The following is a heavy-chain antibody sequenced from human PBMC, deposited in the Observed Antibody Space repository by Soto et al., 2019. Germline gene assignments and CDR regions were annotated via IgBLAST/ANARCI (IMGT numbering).Heavy chain of an antibody. CDR1: GFTFSTYD. Sequence: GGSLRLSCAASGFTFSTYDMHWARQATGKGLEWVSALGSADDPYYLASVKGRFTISRENAKNSLYLQMNSLRAGDTAVYYCARAYSGQLPRRADYYYAMDVWGQGTTVTVSS. CDR3: ARAYSGQLPRRADYYYAMDV. CDR2: LGSADDP. V-gene: IGHV3-13*05. D-gene: IGHD2-2*01. J-gene: IGHJ6*02.